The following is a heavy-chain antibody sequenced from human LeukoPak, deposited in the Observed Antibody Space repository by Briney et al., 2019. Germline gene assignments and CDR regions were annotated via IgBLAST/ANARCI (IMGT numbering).Heavy chain of an antibody. CDR2: IIPIFGTA. V-gene: IGHV1-69*06. CDR1: GGTFSSYA. Sequence: SVKVSCKASGGTFSSYAISWVRQAPGQGLEWMGGIIPIFGTANYAQKFQGRVTITADKSTSTAYMELSSLRSEDTAVYYCAAGATPYYYYYMDVWGKGTTVTVSS. D-gene: IGHD1-26*01. J-gene: IGHJ6*03. CDR3: AAGATPYYYYYMDV.